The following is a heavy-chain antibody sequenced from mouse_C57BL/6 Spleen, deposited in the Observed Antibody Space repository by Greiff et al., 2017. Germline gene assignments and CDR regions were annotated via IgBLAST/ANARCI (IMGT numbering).Heavy chain of an antibody. V-gene: IGHV5-17*01. Sequence: EVKLVESGGGLVKPGGSLKLSCAASGFTFSDYGMHWVRQAPEKGLEWVAYISSGSSTIYYADTVKGRFTISRDNAKNTLFLQITSLRSEDTAMYYGAKALYGVYAMDYWGQGTSVTVSS. J-gene: IGHJ4*01. D-gene: IGHD1-1*02. CDR3: AKALYGVYAMDY. CDR1: GFTFSDYG. CDR2: ISSGSSTI.